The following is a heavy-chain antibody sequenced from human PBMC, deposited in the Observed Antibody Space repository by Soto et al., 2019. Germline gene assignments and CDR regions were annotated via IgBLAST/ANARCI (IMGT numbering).Heavy chain of an antibody. J-gene: IGHJ4*02. D-gene: IGHD3-22*01. V-gene: IGHV4-59*01. CDR1: GGSISSYY. CDR3: ARDRRYEVVPISYFDY. CDR2: IYYSGST. Sequence: QVQLQESGPGLVKPSETLSLTCTVSGGSISSYYWSWIRQPPGKGLEWIGYIYYSGSTNYNPSLKSRVTISVDTSKNQFSLKLSSVTAADTAVYYCARDRRYEVVPISYFDYWGQGTLVTVSS.